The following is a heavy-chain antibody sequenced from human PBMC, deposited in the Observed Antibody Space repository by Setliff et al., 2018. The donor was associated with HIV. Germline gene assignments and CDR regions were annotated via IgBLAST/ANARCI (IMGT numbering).Heavy chain of an antibody. CDR2: IHTSGST. CDR1: GGSISSYY. CDR3: ARGGSYDTFDY. J-gene: IGHJ4*02. D-gene: IGHD3-22*01. Sequence: SETLSLTCTVSGGSISSYYWGWIRQPAGKGLEWIGRIHTSGSTNYNPSLKSRVTMSIDTSKKQFSLKLASVTAADTAVYYCARGGSYDTFDYWGQGTLVTVSS. V-gene: IGHV4-4*07.